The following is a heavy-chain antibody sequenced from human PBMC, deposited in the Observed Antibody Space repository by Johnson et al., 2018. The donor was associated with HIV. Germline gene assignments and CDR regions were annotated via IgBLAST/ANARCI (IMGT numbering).Heavy chain of an antibody. Sequence: VQLVESGGGLVQPGRSLRLSCTASGFTFGDYAMSWFRQAPGKGLEWVGFIRNKGYGGTTEYAASVKGRFTISRDDSKSIAYLQMNSMKTEETAVYYCAKDPGDWSSTSCYAFDSWGQGTMVTVSS. J-gene: IGHJ3*02. D-gene: IGHD2-2*01. V-gene: IGHV3-49*03. CDR2: IRNKGYGGTT. CDR1: GFTFGDYA. CDR3: AKDPGDWSSTSCYAFDS.